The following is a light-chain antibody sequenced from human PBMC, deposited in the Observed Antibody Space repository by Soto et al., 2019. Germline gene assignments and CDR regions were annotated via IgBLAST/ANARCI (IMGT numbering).Light chain of an antibody. Sequence: ETVMTQSPAALSVSPGERVTLSCRASEGVGSSLAWYQQKPGQAPRVLIYGASTTAPGIPARFSGSGSGTEFTLTISSLQSEDFAVYYCQQYNNWPETFGQGTKVDIK. CDR3: QQYNNWPET. CDR2: GAS. CDR1: EGVGSS. J-gene: IGKJ1*01. V-gene: IGKV3-15*01.